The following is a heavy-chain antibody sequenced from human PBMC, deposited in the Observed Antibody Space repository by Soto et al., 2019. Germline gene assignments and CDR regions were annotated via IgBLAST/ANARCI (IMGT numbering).Heavy chain of an antibody. J-gene: IGHJ4*02. D-gene: IGHD1-26*01. CDR2: INHSGST. V-gene: IGHV4-34*01. Sequence: SETLSLTCAVYGGSFSGYYWSWIRQPPGKGLEWIGEINHSGSTNYNPSLKSRVTISVDTSKNQFSLKLSSVTAADTAVYYCARRGVSGSYYYFDYWGQGTLVTVSS. CDR1: GGSFSGYY. CDR3: ARRGVSGSYYYFDY.